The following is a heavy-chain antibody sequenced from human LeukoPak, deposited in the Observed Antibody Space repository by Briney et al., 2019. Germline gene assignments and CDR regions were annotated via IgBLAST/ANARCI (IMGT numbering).Heavy chain of an antibody. J-gene: IGHJ6*02. CDR1: GGSISSYY. D-gene: IGHD3-22*01. V-gene: IGHV4-59*01. CDR2: IYYSGST. CDR3: ARAVVIRDYCYGMDV. Sequence: PSETLSLTCTVSGGSISSYYWSWIRQPPGKGLEWIGYIYYSGSTNYNPSLKSRVTISVDTSKNQFSLKLSSVTAADAAVYYCARAVVIRDYCYGMDVWGQGTTVTVSS.